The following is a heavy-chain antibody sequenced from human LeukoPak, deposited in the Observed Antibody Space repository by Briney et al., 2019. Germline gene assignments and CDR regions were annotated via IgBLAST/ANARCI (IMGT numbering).Heavy chain of an antibody. CDR2: INDSGST. Sequence: SETLSLTCAVYGGSFRAYYWSWIPHPPGKGLEWIEEINDSGSTNYNPSLKSRVTISVDTSKNQISLKLSSVTAADTAVYYCARGHRDNDIWGQGTMVTVSS. CDR3: ARGHRDNDI. V-gene: IGHV4-34*01. J-gene: IGHJ3*02. D-gene: IGHD2-21*01. CDR1: GGSFRAYY.